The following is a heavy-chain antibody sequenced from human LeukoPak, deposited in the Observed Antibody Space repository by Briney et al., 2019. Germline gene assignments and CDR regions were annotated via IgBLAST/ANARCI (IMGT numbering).Heavy chain of an antibody. CDR3: ARESGQGCLRY. CDR2: IIPIFGTA. V-gene: IGHV1-69*13. CDR1: GYTFTHYG. D-gene: IGHD3-3*01. Sequence: SVKVSCKASGYTFTHYGINWVRQAPGQGLEWMGGIIPIFGTANYAQKFQGRVTITADESTSTAYMELSSLRSEDTAVYYCARESGQGCLRYWGQGTLVTVSS. J-gene: IGHJ4*02.